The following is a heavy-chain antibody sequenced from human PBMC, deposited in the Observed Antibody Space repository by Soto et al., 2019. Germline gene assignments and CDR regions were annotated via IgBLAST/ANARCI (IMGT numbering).Heavy chain of an antibody. Sequence: EVQLVESGGGLVKPGGSLRFSCAASGFTFNNAWMNWVRQAPGKGLEWVGRIKSKTDRGTTDYAAPVKGRFTISRDDSKNTLYLQMNSLKTEDTAVYYCTTENWKGGYFHYWGQGTLITVSS. CDR3: TTENWKGGYFHY. J-gene: IGHJ4*02. D-gene: IGHD1-1*01. CDR2: IKSKTDRGTT. V-gene: IGHV3-15*07. CDR1: GFTFNNAW.